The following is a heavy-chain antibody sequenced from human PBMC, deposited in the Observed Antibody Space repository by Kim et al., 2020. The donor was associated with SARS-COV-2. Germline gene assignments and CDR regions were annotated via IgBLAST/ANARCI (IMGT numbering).Heavy chain of an antibody. J-gene: IGHJ6*02. D-gene: IGHD2-2*01. V-gene: IGHV3-33*01. CDR2: IWYDGSNK. Sequence: GGSLRLSCAASGFTFSSYGMHWVRQAPGKGLEWVAVIWYDGSNKYYADSVKGRFTISRDNSKNTLYLQMNSLRAEDTAVYYCARGDERGPAAEPSMDVWGQGTTVTVSS. CDR1: GFTFSSYG. CDR3: ARGDERGPAAEPSMDV.